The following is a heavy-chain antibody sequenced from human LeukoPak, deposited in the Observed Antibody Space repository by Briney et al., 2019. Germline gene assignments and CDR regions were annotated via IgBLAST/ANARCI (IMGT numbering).Heavy chain of an antibody. V-gene: IGHV1-2*02. J-gene: IGHJ4*02. D-gene: IGHD3-22*01. CDR1: GYTFTGYY. Sequence: ASVKVSCKASGYTFTGYYMHWVRQAPGQGLEWMGWINPKSGGTNYAQKFQGRVTMTRDTSISTAYMELSRLRSDDTAVYYCAREGDYYDRLGYFDYGGEGTLVTVSS. CDR3: AREGDYYDRLGYFDY. CDR2: INPKSGGT.